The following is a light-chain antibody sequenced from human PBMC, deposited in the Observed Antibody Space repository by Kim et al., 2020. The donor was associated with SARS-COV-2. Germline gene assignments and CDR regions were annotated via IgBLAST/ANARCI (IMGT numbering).Light chain of an antibody. V-gene: IGKV1-5*03. CDR3: QQYNSYPWT. CDR2: KAS. J-gene: IGKJ1*01. Sequence: DIQMTQSPSTVSASVGDRVTITCRASQSISTWLAWYQQKPGKAPKLLIYKASSLESGVPSRFSGSGSGTDFTLTVSSLQPDDFATYYCQQYNSYPWTFGQGTKVDIK. CDR1: QSISTW.